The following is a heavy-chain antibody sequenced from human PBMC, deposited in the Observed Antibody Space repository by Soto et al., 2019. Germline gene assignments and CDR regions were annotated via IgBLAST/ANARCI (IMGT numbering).Heavy chain of an antibody. D-gene: IGHD6-13*01. V-gene: IGHV3-72*01. CDR3: ARGGIAAAGTSHYYYGMDV. Sequence: GGSLRLSCAASGFTFSDHYMDWVRQAPGKGLEWVGRTRNKANSYTTEYAASVKGRFTISRDDSKNSLYLQMNSLKTEDTAVYYCARGGIAAAGTSHYYYGMDVWGQGATVTVSS. J-gene: IGHJ6*02. CDR2: TRNKANSYTT. CDR1: GFTFSDHY.